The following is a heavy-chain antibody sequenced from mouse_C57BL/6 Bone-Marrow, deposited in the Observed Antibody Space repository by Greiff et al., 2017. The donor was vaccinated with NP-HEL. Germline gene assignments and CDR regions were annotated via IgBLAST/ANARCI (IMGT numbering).Heavy chain of an antibody. CDR1: GFTFSNYW. CDR3: TGITTVVATRCFDY. D-gene: IGHD1-1*01. J-gene: IGHJ2*01. Sequence: EVKLQESGGGLVQPGGSMKLSCVASGFTFSNYWMNWVRQSPEKGLEWVAQIRLKSDNYATHYAESVKGRFTISRDDSKSSVYLQMNNLRAEDTGIYYCTGITTVVATRCFDYWGQGTTLTVSS. V-gene: IGHV6-3*01. CDR2: IRLKSDNYAT.